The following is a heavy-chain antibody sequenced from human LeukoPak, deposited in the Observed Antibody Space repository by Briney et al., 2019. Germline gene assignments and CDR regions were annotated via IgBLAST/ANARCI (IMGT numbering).Heavy chain of an antibody. V-gene: IGHV4-31*03. CDR3: ARWAQQLYYFDY. J-gene: IGHJ4*02. CDR2: IYYSGST. Sequence: SQTLSLTCTVSGGSISSGGYYWSWIRRHPGKGLEWIGYIYYSGSTYYNPSLKSRVTISVDTSKNQFSLKLSSVTAADTAVYYCARWAQQLYYFDYWGQGTLVTVSS. D-gene: IGHD6-13*01. CDR1: GGSISSGGYY.